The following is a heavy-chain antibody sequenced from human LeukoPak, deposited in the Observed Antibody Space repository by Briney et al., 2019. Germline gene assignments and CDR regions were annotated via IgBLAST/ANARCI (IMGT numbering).Heavy chain of an antibody. J-gene: IGHJ4*02. Sequence: PGGSLRLSCAASGFTFSRYWMYWVRQAPGKGLESVASIKLDGSEQYYVDSVKGRFTISRDNAKSSLYLQMNSLRAEDTAVYYCARAPARARLDYWGQGTLVTVSS. CDR1: GFTFSRYW. D-gene: IGHD6-6*01. CDR3: ARAPARARLDY. CDR2: IKLDGSEQ. V-gene: IGHV3-7*01.